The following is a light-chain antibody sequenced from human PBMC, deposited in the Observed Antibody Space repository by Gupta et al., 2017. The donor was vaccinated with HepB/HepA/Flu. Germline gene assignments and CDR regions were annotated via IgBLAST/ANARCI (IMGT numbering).Light chain of an antibody. CDR1: QSVLYSANNENY. V-gene: IGKV4-1*01. CDR2: WAS. J-gene: IGKJ2*03. CDR3: QQHYSSPYS. Sequence: DIVVTQSPASLAVSLGERATINCKSSQSVLYSANNENYLAWYQQKPGQPPKLLISWASTRESGVPDRFSGSGSGTDFTLTISSLQAEDVAIYYCQQHYSSPYSFGQGTKLEIK.